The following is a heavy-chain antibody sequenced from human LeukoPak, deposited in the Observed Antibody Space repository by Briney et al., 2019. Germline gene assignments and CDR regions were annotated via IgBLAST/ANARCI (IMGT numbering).Heavy chain of an antibody. CDR1: GFTFSSYW. J-gene: IGHJ4*02. Sequence: GGSLRLSCAASGFTFSSYWMSWVRQAPGKGLEWVSGISWNSGSIGYADSVKGRFTISRDNAKNSLYLQMNSLRAEDTALYYCAKGKVGAKYYYFDYWGQGTLVTVSS. CDR2: ISWNSGSI. V-gene: IGHV3-9*01. CDR3: AKGKVGAKYYYFDY. D-gene: IGHD1-26*01.